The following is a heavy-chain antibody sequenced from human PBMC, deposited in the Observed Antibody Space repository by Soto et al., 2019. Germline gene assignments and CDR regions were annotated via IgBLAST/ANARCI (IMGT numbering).Heavy chain of an antibody. V-gene: IGHV5-51*01. D-gene: IGHD3-10*01. CDR1: GYNFNRYW. CDR3: ARGSFIIADGYFDN. CDR2: IYPGDSDT. J-gene: IGHJ4*02. Sequence: GESLKISCKGSGYNFNRYWIGWVRQMPGKGLEWMGVIYPGDSDTRYSPSLQGQVTISADKSSSAAYLQWSSLQASDTATYYCARGSFIIADGYFDNWGQGTLVTVSS.